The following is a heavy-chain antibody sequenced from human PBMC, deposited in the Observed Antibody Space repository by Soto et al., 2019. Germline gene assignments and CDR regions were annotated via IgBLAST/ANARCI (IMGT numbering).Heavy chain of an antibody. CDR1: GGSISSSSYY. D-gene: IGHD6-6*01. J-gene: IGHJ4*02. Sequence: PSETLSLTCTVSGGSISSSSYYWGWIRQPPGKGLEWIGSIHYSGSTYYNPSLKSRVTISVDTSTNQFSLKLSSVTAADTAVYYCVRRGYSRSSDYWGQGTLVTVSS. CDR2: IHYSGST. V-gene: IGHV4-39*01. CDR3: VRRGYSRSSDY.